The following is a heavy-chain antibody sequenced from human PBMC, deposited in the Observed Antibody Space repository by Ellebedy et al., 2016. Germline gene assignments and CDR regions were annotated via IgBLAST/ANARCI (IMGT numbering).Heavy chain of an antibody. CDR3: ATTTRIVGYYYYYMDV. J-gene: IGHJ6*03. V-gene: IGHV1-18*01. D-gene: IGHD1/OR15-1a*01. CDR2: ISAYNGNT. Sequence: ASVKVSCTASGYTFTSYGISWVRQAPGQGLEWMGWISAYNGNTNYAQKLQGRVTMTTDTSTSTAYMELRSLRSDDTAVYYCATTTRIVGYYYYYMDVWGKGTTVTVSS. CDR1: GYTFTSYG.